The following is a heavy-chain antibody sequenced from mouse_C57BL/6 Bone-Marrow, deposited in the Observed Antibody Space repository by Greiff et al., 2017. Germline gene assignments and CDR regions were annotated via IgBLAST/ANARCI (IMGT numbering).Heavy chain of an antibody. CDR1: GFTFSSYA. CDR3: ARDDPYYFDY. CDR2: ISDGGSYT. Sequence: EVKLQESGGGLVKPGGSLKLSCAASGFTFSSYAMSWVRQTPEKRLGWVATISDGGSYTYYPDNVKGRFTISRDNAKNNLYLQMSHLKSEDTAMYYCARDDPYYFDYWGQGTTLTVSA. V-gene: IGHV5-4*01. J-gene: IGHJ2*01.